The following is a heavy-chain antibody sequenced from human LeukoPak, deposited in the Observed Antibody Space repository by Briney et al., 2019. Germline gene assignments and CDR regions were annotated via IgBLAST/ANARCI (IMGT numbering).Heavy chain of an antibody. Sequence: ASVKVSCKASGYTFTGYYMHWVRQAPAQGLEWMGWINPNSGGTNYEQKFQGRVTMTRDTSISTAYMELSRLRSDDTAVYYCARLYCTNGVCYYFDYWGQGTLVTVSS. CDR1: GYTFTGYY. D-gene: IGHD2-8*01. CDR3: ARLYCTNGVCYYFDY. J-gene: IGHJ4*02. V-gene: IGHV1-2*02. CDR2: INPNSGGT.